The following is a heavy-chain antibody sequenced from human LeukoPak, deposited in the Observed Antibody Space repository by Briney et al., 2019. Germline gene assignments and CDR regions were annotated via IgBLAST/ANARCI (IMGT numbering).Heavy chain of an antibody. D-gene: IGHD6-19*01. CDR2: ISGSGRHI. CDR1: GFTFSRYE. J-gene: IGHJ4*02. Sequence: GGSLRLSCAASGFTFSRYEMNWVRQAPGKGLEWLSCISGSGRHIFYGDSVKGRFTISRDNANNSLYLQINSLRAEDTALYYCARVALDSSGDNYGQGAFDYWGQGTLVTVSS. CDR3: ARVALDSSGDNYGQGAFDY. V-gene: IGHV3-48*03.